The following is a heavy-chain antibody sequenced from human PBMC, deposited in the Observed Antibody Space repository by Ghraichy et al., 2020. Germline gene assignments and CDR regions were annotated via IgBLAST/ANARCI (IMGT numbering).Heavy chain of an antibody. CDR2: IYYSGST. CDR1: GGSISSYY. D-gene: IGHD3-22*01. Sequence: SETLSLTCTVSGGSISSYYWSWIRQPPGKGLEWIGYIYYSGSTNYNPSLKSRVTISVDTSKNQFSLKLSSVTAADTAVYYCARSDYYDSSGPGYWGQGTLVTVSS. V-gene: IGHV4-59*01. J-gene: IGHJ4*02. CDR3: ARSDYYDSSGPGY.